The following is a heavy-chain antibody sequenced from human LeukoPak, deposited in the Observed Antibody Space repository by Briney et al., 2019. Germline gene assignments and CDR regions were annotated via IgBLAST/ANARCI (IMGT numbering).Heavy chain of an antibody. J-gene: IGHJ4*02. CDR2: IRQDGVEK. V-gene: IGHV3-7*01. Sequence: PGGSLRLSCAASGSTFSNFWMTWVRQAPGEGLEWVAHIRQDGVEKYYVDSVRGRFTISRDNAKNSMNLQMNGLRVEDTAVYYCTRVNNRYSDFWSQGSLVIVSS. D-gene: IGHD2-15*01. CDR3: TRVNNRYSDF. CDR1: GSTFSNFW.